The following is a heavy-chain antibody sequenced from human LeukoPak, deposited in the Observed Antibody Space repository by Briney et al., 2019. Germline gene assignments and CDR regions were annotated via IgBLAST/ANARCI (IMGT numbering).Heavy chain of an antibody. J-gene: IGHJ4*02. Sequence: GGSLRLSCAASGFTFSTYAMNWVRQAPGKGLDWVSTIGYDGEKTYYTDSVKGRFTISRDNSKNTLYLQMNSLRAEDTAMYYCAKTVAGENWGQGTPVTVSS. V-gene: IGHV3-23*01. CDR1: GFTFSTYA. CDR2: IGYDGEKT. D-gene: IGHD6-19*01. CDR3: AKTVAGEN.